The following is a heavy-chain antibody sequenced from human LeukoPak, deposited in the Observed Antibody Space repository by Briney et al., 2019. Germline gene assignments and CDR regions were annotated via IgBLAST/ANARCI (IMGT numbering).Heavy chain of an antibody. CDR3: VKDRVSISSSGYFDY. V-gene: IGHV3-7*01. D-gene: IGHD6-13*01. J-gene: IGHJ4*02. CDR1: GFTFSHFW. CDR2: IKKTGSET. Sequence: GGSLRLSCAASGFTFSHFWMSWVRQAPGKGLEWVAYIKKTGSETYYVDSVKGRFTITRDNTRNSLFLQMYSLRAEDTAVYYCVKDRVSISSSGYFDYWGQGTLVTVSS.